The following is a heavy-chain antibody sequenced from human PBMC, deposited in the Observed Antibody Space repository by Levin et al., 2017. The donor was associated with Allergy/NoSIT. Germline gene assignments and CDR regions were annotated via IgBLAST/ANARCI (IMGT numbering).Heavy chain of an antibody. J-gene: IGHJ4*02. CDR2: ISGTSSAI. Sequence: GESLKISCAASGFTFRDYYMSWIRQAPGKGLELVSYISGTSSAIIYADSVKGRFTISRDNAQNSLYLQMNSLRAEDTAVYFCARGPLAAAARYWGQGTLVTVSS. CDR3: ARGPLAAAARY. V-gene: IGHV3-11*05. D-gene: IGHD6-13*01. CDR1: GFTFRDYY.